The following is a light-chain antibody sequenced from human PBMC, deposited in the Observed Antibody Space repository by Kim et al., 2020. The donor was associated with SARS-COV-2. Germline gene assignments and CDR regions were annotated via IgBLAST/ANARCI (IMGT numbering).Light chain of an antibody. CDR1: SLGDKY. Sequence: SVSQGQTASITCSGESLGDKYVCWYQQKPGQSPVLVIYQDKKRPSGIPERFSGSNSGNTATLTISGTQAMDEADYYCQAWDSTSVVFGGGTQLTVL. CDR3: QAWDSTSVV. CDR2: QDK. J-gene: IGLJ2*01. V-gene: IGLV3-1*01.